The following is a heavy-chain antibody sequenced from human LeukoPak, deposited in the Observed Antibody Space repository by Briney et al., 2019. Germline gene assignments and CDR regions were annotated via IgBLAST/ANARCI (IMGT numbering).Heavy chain of an antibody. CDR1: GGSIGRCY. V-gene: IGHV4-59*01. Sequence: SETLSLTCTVSGGSIGRCYWSWIRQSPGKGLEWIGYIYYSGTTNYNPSLKSRVTISVDTSKNQFSLQLRSVTAADTAVYYCAREYPQTMVPEGMDVWGQGTTVIVSS. J-gene: IGHJ6*02. CDR3: AREYPQTMVPEGMDV. D-gene: IGHD4/OR15-4a*01. CDR2: IYYSGTT.